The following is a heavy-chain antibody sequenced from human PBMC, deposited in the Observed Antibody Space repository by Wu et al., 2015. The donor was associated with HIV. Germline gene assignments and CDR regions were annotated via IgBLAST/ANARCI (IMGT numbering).Heavy chain of an antibody. Sequence: QVQLVQSGAEVKKPGSSVKVSCKASGNILNNNGINWVRQAPGQGLEWMGVFMPMFGAANFPQKFQGRLTITADESTNTAYMELTRLTSDDLAVYFCVRRQNWNLNNYYFDYWGQGTLVTVSS. CDR1: GNILNNNG. D-gene: IGHD1-1*01. CDR3: VRRQNWNLNNYYFDY. J-gene: IGHJ4*02. CDR2: FMPMFGAA. V-gene: IGHV1-69*12.